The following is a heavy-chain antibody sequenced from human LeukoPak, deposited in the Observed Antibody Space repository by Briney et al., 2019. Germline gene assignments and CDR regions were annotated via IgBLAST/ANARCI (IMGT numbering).Heavy chain of an antibody. J-gene: IGHJ3*02. CDR3: ARQRIPHLIAVAGLNAFDI. D-gene: IGHD6-19*01. CDR1: GGSISSYY. CDR2: IYTSGST. Sequence: PSETLSLTCTVSGGSISSYYWSWIRQPAGKGLEWIGRIYTSGSTNYNPSLKSRVTISVDTSKNQFSLKLSSVTAADTAVYYCARQRIPHLIAVAGLNAFDIWGQGTMVTVSS. V-gene: IGHV4-4*07.